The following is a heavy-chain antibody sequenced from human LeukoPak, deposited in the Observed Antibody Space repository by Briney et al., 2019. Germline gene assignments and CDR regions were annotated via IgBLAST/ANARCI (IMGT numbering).Heavy chain of an antibody. CDR3: ARHNYGYDY. CDR2: IHSDGSST. D-gene: IGHD3-10*01. CDR1: GFTFRSNW. Sequence: PGGSLRLSCAASGFTFRSNWMHWVRQAPGKGLVWVSHIHSDGSSTSYAGSVQGRFTMSRDNAKNTLYLQMNSLRAEDTAVYYCARHNYGYDYWGQGTLVTVSS. V-gene: IGHV3-74*01. J-gene: IGHJ4*02.